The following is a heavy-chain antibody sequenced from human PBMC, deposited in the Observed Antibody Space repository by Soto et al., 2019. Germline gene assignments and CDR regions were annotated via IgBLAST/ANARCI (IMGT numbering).Heavy chain of an antibody. CDR2: ISGSGGST. CDR1: GFTFSSYA. Sequence: GGSLRLSCAASGFTFSSYAMTWVRQAPGKGLEWVSVISGSGGSTYFADSVKGRFTISRDNSKNTLYMQMNSLRDEDTAVYYCVRAAGYSGNDYVYYYGMDVWGQGTTVTVSS. CDR3: VRAAGYSGNDYVYYYGMDV. J-gene: IGHJ6*02. V-gene: IGHV3-23*01. D-gene: IGHD5-12*01.